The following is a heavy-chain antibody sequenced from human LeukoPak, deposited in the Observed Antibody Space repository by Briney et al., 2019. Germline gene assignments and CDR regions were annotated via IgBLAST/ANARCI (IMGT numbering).Heavy chain of an antibody. J-gene: IGHJ4*02. CDR3: AREPSGSGGYDY. Sequence: ASVKVSCKASGFTFSGYYMHWVRQAPGQGLEWMAWISPNSGGTNYVQKFQGRVTVTRDTSISTDYMDISGLTSDDTALCYCAREPSGSGGYDYWGQGTLVTVSS. V-gene: IGHV1-2*02. CDR2: ISPNSGGT. D-gene: IGHD3-10*01. CDR1: GFTFSGYY.